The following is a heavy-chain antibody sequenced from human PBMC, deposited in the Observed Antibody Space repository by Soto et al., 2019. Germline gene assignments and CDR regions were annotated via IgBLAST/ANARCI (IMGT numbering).Heavy chain of an antibody. CDR2: TSYDGNNK. V-gene: IGHV3-30*18. J-gene: IGHJ6*02. D-gene: IGHD1-26*01. Sequence: GGALRLSFAAPRFLFISYGMHWVRQAPGKGLEWLAVTSYDGNNKYYGDSVKGRFTISRDESKNTLYLQMNSLRPEDTAVYYCAKSPYSNYAYGMDVWGQGTTVTVSS. CDR3: AKSPYSNYAYGMDV. CDR1: RFLFISYG.